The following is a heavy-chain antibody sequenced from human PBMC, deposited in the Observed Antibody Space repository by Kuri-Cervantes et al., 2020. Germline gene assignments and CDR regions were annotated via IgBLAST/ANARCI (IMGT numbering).Heavy chain of an antibody. V-gene: IGHV1-2*02. CDR1: GYTFTGYY. CDR2: INPNSGGT. Sequence: ASVKVSCKASGYTFTGYYMHWVRQAPGQGLEWMGWINPNSGGTNYAQKFQGRVTMTRDTSISTAYMELSRLRSDDTAVYYCARGVRRHPLEYWFDPWGQGTLVTVSS. J-gene: IGHJ5*02. D-gene: IGHD1-1*01. CDR3: ARGVRRHPLEYWFDP.